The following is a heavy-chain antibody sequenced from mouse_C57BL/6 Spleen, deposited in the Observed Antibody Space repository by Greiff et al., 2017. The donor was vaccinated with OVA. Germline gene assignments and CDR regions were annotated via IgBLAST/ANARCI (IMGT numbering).Heavy chain of an antibody. CDR2: IWSDGST. J-gene: IGHJ4*01. Sequence: VQLVESGPGLVAPSQILSITCTVSGFSLTSYGVHWVRQPPGKGLEWLVVIWSDGSTTYNSALKSRLSISKDNSKSQVFLKMNSLQTDDTAMYYCARHRNFLYYAMDYWGQGTSVTVSS. V-gene: IGHV2-6-1*01. D-gene: IGHD2-1*01. CDR1: GFSLTSYG. CDR3: ARHRNFLYYAMDY.